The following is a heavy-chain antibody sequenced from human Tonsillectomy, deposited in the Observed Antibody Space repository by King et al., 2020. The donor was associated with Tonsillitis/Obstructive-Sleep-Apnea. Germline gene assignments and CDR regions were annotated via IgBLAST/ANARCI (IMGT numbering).Heavy chain of an antibody. J-gene: IGHJ6*03. CDR2: IWYDGSNK. CDR1: GFTFSSYG. D-gene: IGHD6-13*01. Sequence: VQLVESGGGVVQPGRSLRLSCAASGFTFSSYGMHWVRQAPGKGLEWVAVIWYDGSNKYYADSVKGRFTISRDNSKNTLYRQMNSLRAEDTAVYYCARGLPYSSSWYGSYYYYYYMDVWGKGTTVTVSS. V-gene: IGHV3-33*01. CDR3: ARGLPYSSSWYGSYYYYYYMDV.